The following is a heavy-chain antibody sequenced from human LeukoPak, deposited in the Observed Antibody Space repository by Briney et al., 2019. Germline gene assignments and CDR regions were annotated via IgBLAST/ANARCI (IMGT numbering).Heavy chain of an antibody. CDR2: ISYDGSNK. J-gene: IGHJ4*02. CDR3: ARGAATGPTSGLDY. CDR1: GFTFSSYA. Sequence: GRSLRLSCAAPGFTFSSYAMHWVRQAPGKGLEWVAVISYDGSNKYYADSVKGRFTISRDNSKNTLYLQMNSLRAEDTAVYYCARGAATGPTSGLDYWGQGTLVTVSS. D-gene: IGHD6-13*01. V-gene: IGHV3-30-3*01.